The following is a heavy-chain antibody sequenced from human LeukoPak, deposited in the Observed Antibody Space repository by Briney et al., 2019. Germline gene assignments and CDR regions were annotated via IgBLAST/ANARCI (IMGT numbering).Heavy chain of an antibody. Sequence: GESLKISCKGSGYSFTSYWIGWARQMPGKGLEWMGIIYPGDSDTRYSPSFQGQVTISADKSISTAYLQWSSLKASDTAMYYCARQRYCSSTSCSYYYGMDVWGQGTTVTVSS. CDR2: IYPGDSDT. V-gene: IGHV5-51*01. CDR1: GYSFTSYW. J-gene: IGHJ6*02. D-gene: IGHD2-2*01. CDR3: ARQRYCSSTSCSYYYGMDV.